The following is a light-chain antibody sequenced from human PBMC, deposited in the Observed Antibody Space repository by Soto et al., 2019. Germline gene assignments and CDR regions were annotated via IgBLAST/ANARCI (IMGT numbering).Light chain of an antibody. CDR3: QQYSSYPWT. Sequence: DIQMTQSPSTLSASVGDRVTITCRPSQTISSWLAWYQQKPGRAPNLLIYDASSLESGVPSRFSGSGSGTEFTLTISSLQPDDFATYSCQQYSSYPWTFGQGTKVEIK. CDR2: DAS. J-gene: IGKJ1*01. CDR1: QTISSW. V-gene: IGKV1-5*01.